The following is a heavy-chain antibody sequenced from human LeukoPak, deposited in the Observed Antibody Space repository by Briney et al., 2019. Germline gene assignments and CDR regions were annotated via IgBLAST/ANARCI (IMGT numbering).Heavy chain of an antibody. V-gene: IGHV1-18*01. CDR3: ARGLYSHDYGGKEADY. Sequence: ASVKVSCKASGYTFTSYGISWVRQAPGQGLEWMGWISAYNGNTNYAQKLQGRVTMTTDTSTSTAYMELRSLGSDDTAVYYCARGLYSHDYGGKEADYWGQGTLVTVSS. CDR2: ISAYNGNT. CDR1: GYTFTSYG. D-gene: IGHD4-23*01. J-gene: IGHJ4*02.